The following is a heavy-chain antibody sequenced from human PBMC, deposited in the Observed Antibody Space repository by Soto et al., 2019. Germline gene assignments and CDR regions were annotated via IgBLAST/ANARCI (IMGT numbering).Heavy chain of an antibody. J-gene: IGHJ1*01. D-gene: IGHD3-22*01. Sequence: QVQLVQSGAEVKKPGSSVKVSCKASGGTFSSYAISWVRQAPGQGLEWMGGIIPIFGTANYAQKFQGRVTITADESTGTAYMELSRLRSEDTAVYYCARGYYYDSSGLRAEYFQHWGQGTLVTVSS. V-gene: IGHV1-69*01. CDR2: IIPIFGTA. CDR3: ARGYYYDSSGLRAEYFQH. CDR1: GGTFSSYA.